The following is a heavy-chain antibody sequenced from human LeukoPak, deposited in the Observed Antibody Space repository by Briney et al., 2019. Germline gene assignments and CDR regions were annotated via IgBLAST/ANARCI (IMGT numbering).Heavy chain of an antibody. CDR1: GFTFSSYA. J-gene: IGHJ4*02. D-gene: IGHD2-2*01. CDR3: AKDGKLYCSSTSCSDY. CDR2: ISGSGGST. Sequence: GSLRLSCAASGFTFSSYAMSWVRQAPGKGLEWVSAISGSGGSTYYADSVKGRFTISRDNSKNTLYLQMNSLRAEDTAVYYCAKDGKLYCSSTSCSDYWGQGTLVTVSS. V-gene: IGHV3-23*01.